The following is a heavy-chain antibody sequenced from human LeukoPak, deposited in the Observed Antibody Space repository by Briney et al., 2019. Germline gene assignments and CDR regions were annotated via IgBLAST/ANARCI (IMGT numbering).Heavy chain of an antibody. J-gene: IGHJ4*02. CDR2: ISAVGSND. V-gene: IGHV3-30*04. CDR1: GLTFSSYA. CDR3: AKDLAGSYYGGGQRYYFDY. D-gene: IGHD3-10*01. Sequence: PRRSLRLSCAASGLTFSSYAMSWVRQAPGKGPKWVALISAVGSNDYYADSVKGRFIISRDNFKNAVYLQMNSLRTEDMAVYHCAKDLAGSYYGGGQRYYFDYWGQGTLVTVSS.